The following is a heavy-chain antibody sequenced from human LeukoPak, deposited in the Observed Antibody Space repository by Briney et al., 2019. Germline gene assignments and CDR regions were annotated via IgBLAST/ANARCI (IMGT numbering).Heavy chain of an antibody. Sequence: GGSLRLSCAASGFTFSNYGLHWVRQAPGKGLEWVAFMSYDGTHKYYADSARGGFTISRDNYKNTLFLKMNSLRTEDTAVYYCASWYQLLSYWGQGTLVTVSS. D-gene: IGHD2-2*01. V-gene: IGHV3-30*03. J-gene: IGHJ4*02. CDR2: MSYDGTHK. CDR3: ASWYQLLSY. CDR1: GFTFSNYG.